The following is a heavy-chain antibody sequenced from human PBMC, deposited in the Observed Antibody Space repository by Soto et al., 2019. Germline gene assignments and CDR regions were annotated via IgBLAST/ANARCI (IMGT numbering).Heavy chain of an antibody. CDR2: INPISGGT. J-gene: IGHJ6*02. CDR1: GYTFTGYY. D-gene: IGHD3-22*01. Sequence: ASVKVSCKASGYTFTGYYMHWVRQAPGQGLEWMGWINPISGGTNYAQKFQGWVTMTRDTSISTAYMELSRLRSDDTAVYYCARGSDYYDSSGYSAYYYYGMDVWGQGTTVTVSS. V-gene: IGHV1-2*04. CDR3: ARGSDYYDSSGYSAYYYYGMDV.